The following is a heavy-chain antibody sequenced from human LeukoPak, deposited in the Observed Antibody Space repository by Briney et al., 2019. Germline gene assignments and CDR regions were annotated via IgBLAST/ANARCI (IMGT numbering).Heavy chain of an antibody. Sequence: GGSLRLSCVASGFTFSIYTMSWVRQAPGKGLEWVSSITSSSSSMYSADSVKGRLTISRDNAKNSLYLQMNSLRAEDTAVYYCAKDLAWGGYWGQGTLVTISS. D-gene: IGHD7-27*01. J-gene: IGHJ4*02. CDR3: AKDLAWGGY. V-gene: IGHV3-21*01. CDR2: ITSSSSSM. CDR1: GFTFSIYT.